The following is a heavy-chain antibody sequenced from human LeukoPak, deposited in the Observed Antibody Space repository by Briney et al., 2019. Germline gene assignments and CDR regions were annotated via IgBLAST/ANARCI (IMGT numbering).Heavy chain of an antibody. V-gene: IGHV1-2*02. CDR3: ARGGLVYQLLHWFDP. Sequence: ASVKVSCKASGYTFTGYYMHWVRQAPGQGLEWMGWINPNSGGTNYAQKFQGRVTMTRDTSISTAYMELSRLRSGDTAVYYCARGGLVYQLLHWFDPWGQGTLVTVSS. J-gene: IGHJ5*02. D-gene: IGHD2-2*01. CDR2: INPNSGGT. CDR1: GYTFTGYY.